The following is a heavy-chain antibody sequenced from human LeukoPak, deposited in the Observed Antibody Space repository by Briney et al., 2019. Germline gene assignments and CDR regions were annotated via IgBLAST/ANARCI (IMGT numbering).Heavy chain of an antibody. J-gene: IGHJ4*02. Sequence: SETLSLTCTVSGGSISSYYWSWIRQPPGKGLEWSGYIYYSGSTNYNPSLKSRVTISVDTSKNQFSLKLSSVTAADTAVYYCANSFSGDGYNQPLYYWGQGTLVTVSS. CDR1: GGSISSYY. CDR3: ANSFSGDGYNQPLYY. CDR2: IYYSGST. V-gene: IGHV4-59*01. D-gene: IGHD5-24*01.